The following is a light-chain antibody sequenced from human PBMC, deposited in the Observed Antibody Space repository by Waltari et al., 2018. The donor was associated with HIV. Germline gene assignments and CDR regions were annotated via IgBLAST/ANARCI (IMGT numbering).Light chain of an antibody. Sequence: EVVMTQSPRTLPVTLGQPASISCRSSQSIGNSDADTYLDWFQQRPGQSPRRLIYRVSSRDSGVPDRFSGSGSGTDFTLKINRVEAEDVGVYYCKQCSHWAITFGQGTRLEIK. CDR1: QSIGNSDADTY. V-gene: IGKV2-30*01. J-gene: IGKJ5*01. CDR3: KQCSHWAIT. CDR2: RVS.